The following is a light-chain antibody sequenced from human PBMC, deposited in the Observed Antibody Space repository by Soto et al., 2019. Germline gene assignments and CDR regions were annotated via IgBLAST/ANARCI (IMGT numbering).Light chain of an antibody. CDR3: QQYNNWPRT. J-gene: IGKJ1*01. CDR1: QSVSSN. CDR2: RAS. V-gene: IGKV3-15*01. Sequence: EIVMTQSPATLSVSPGERATLSCRASQSVSSNLAWYQQKPGQAPRLLIYRASTRATGTPARFSGSGSGTEFTLTISSLQSEDFAVYYCQQYNNWPRTFGQGTTVEIK.